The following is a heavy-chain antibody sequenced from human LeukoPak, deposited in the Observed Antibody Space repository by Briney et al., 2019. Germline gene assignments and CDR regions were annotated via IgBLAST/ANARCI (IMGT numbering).Heavy chain of an antibody. D-gene: IGHD6-13*01. V-gene: IGHV4-34*01. CDR2: INHSGST. CDR3: ARRRFERYSSSRGAFDI. J-gene: IGHJ3*02. CDR1: GGSISGYY. Sequence: SATLSLPCTVSGGSISGYYWSWIRQPPGKGLEWIGEINHSGSTNYNPSLKSRVTISVDTSKNQFSLKLSSVTAADTAVYYCARRRFERYSSSRGAFDIWGQGTMVTVSS.